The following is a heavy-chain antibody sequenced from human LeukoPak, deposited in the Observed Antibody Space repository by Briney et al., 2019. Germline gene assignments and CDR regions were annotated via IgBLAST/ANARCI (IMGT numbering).Heavy chain of an antibody. CDR1: GFTFSTYG. J-gene: IGHJ4*02. CDR3: AKYSGSSWYYFDY. CDR2: IWNDGTYK. V-gene: IGHV3-33*06. D-gene: IGHD6-13*01. Sequence: GGSLRLSCAASGFTFSTYGMHWVRQAPGKGLEWVAVIWNDGTYKHYTDSVKGRFTISRDNSKNTLYLQMSSLRPEDTAIYYCAKYSGSSWYYFDYWGQGTLLTVSS.